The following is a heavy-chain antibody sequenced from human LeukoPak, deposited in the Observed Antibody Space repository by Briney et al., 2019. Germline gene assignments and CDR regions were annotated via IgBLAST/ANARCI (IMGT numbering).Heavy chain of an antibody. V-gene: IGHV4-61*02. CDR3: ARVGYRSGSYYGGIDY. CDR2: IYTSGST. D-gene: IGHD1-26*01. J-gene: IGHJ4*02. Sequence: SETLSLTCTVSGGSVSSGSYYWSWIRQPAGKGLEWIGRIYTSGSTNYNPSLKSRVTISVDTSKNQFSLKLSSVSAADTAVYYCARVGYRSGSYYGGIDYWGQGTLVTVSS. CDR1: GGSVSSGSYY.